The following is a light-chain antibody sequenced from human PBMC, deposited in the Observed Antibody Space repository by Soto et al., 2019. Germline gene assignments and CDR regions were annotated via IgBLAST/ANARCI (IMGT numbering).Light chain of an antibody. CDR3: QQYGSSPRT. V-gene: IGKV3-15*01. CDR1: QSVTYN. J-gene: IGKJ4*01. CDR2: GAS. Sequence: ETTLTQSPATLSASPGERVTLSCRATQSVTYNLAWYQQKPGQAPRLLIYGASTRPTGIPARFSGRGSGTEFTLTITSLQSEDFAVYYCQQYGSSPRTFGGGTKVEIK.